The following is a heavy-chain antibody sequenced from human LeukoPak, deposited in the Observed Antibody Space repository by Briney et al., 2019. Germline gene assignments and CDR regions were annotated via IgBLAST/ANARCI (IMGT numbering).Heavy chain of an antibody. D-gene: IGHD7-27*01. V-gene: IGHV4-31*03. CDR3: AREEQLGYYFDY. J-gene: IGHJ4*02. CDR1: GGSISSGGYY. Sequence: SETLSLTCTVSGGSISSGGYYWSWIRQHPGKGLEWIGYIYYSGSTYYNPSLKGRVTISVDTSKNQFSLKLSSVTAADTAVYYCAREEQLGYYFDYWGQGTLVTVSS. CDR2: IYYSGST.